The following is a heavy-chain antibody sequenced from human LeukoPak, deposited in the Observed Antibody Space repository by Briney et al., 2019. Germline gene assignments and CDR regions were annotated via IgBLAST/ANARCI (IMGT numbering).Heavy chain of an antibody. J-gene: IGHJ3*02. V-gene: IGHV1-69*04. CDR1: GGTFSSYA. D-gene: IGHD1-26*01. CDR3: ARMGATTSAFNI. CDR2: IIPILGIA. Sequence: SVKVSCKASGGTFSSYAISWVRQAPGQGLEWMGRIIPILGIANYAQKFQGRVTITADKSTSTAYMELSSLRSEDTAVYYCARMGATTSAFNIWGQGTMVTVSS.